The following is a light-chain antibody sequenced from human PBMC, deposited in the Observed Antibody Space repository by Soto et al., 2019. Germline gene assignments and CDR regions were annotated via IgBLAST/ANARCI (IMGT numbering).Light chain of an antibody. V-gene: IGKV2-24*01. CDR3: TRGTHFPRT. CDR1: QSLVHSDGNTY. J-gene: IGKJ1*01. Sequence: DIVLTQTPLSSPVTLGQPASISCRSSQSLVHSDGNTYLSWLPQRPGQPPRLLIYNISNRFSGVLERLSGSGAGEDFTLKNNRVGAEDVGVYYCTRGTHFPRTFGQGTKVEIK. CDR2: NIS.